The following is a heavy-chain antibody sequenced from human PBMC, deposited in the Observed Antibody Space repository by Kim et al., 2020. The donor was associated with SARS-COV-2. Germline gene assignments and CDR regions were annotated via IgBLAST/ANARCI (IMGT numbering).Heavy chain of an antibody. D-gene: IGHD6-19*01. J-gene: IGHJ6*02. CDR3: AKAQAVAGTWGAGTYYYYSGMDV. CDR2: ISYDGSNK. Sequence: GGSLRLSCAASGFTFSSYGMHWVRQAPGKGLEWVAVISYDGSNKYYADSVKGRFTISRDNSKNTLYLQMNSLRAEDTAVYYCAKAQAVAGTWGAGTYYYYSGMDVWGQGTTVTVSS. V-gene: IGHV3-30*18. CDR1: GFTFSSYG.